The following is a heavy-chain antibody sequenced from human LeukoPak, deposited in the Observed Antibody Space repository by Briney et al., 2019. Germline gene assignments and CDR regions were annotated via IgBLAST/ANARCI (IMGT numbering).Heavy chain of an antibody. D-gene: IGHD2-15*01. Sequence: GGSLRLSCAASGFTLSSYAMSWVRQAPGKGLEWVAVISYDGSNKYYADSVKGRFTISRDNSKNTLYLQMNSLRAEDTAVYYCAKARDIVVVVAATPPWFDPWGQGTLVTVSS. V-gene: IGHV3-30*18. CDR2: ISYDGSNK. CDR1: GFTLSSYA. J-gene: IGHJ5*02. CDR3: AKARDIVVVVAATPPWFDP.